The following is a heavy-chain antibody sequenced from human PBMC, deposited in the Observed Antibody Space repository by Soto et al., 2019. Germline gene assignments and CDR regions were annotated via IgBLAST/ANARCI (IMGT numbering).Heavy chain of an antibody. D-gene: IGHD4-17*01. CDR2: ISSSGSTI. Sequence: GGSLRLSCAASGFPFSSYEMNWVRQSPGKGLEWVSYISSSGSTIYYADSVKGRFTISRDNAKNSLYLQMNSLRAEDTAVYYCARDYGDCGDAFDIWGQGTGVTVSS. CDR3: ARDYGDCGDAFDI. V-gene: IGHV3-48*03. J-gene: IGHJ3*02. CDR1: GFPFSSYE.